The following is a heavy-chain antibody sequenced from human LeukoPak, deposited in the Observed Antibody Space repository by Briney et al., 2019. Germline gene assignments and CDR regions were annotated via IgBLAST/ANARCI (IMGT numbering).Heavy chain of an antibody. Sequence: GRSLRLSCAASGFTFSSYAMHWVRQAPGKGLEWVAVISYDGSNKYYADSVKGRFTISRDNSKNTLYLQMNSLRAEDTAVYYCARDSSNWGSYYFDYWGQGTLVTVSS. J-gene: IGHJ4*02. CDR3: ARDSSNWGSYYFDY. CDR2: ISYDGSNK. CDR1: GFTFSSYA. V-gene: IGHV3-30*04. D-gene: IGHD7-27*01.